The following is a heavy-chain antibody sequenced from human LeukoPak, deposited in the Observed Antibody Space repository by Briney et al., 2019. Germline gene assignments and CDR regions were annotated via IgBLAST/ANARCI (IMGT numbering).Heavy chain of an antibody. Sequence: KPSETLSLTCTVSDGSVSSSSYSWGWIRQPPGKGLEWIGYIYYSGSTNYNPPLKSRVTISVDTSKNQFSLKLSSVTAADTAVYYCATFDSSGYYLFDYWGQGTLVTVSS. CDR2: IYYSGST. J-gene: IGHJ4*02. CDR1: DGSVSSSSYS. D-gene: IGHD3-22*01. CDR3: ATFDSSGYYLFDY. V-gene: IGHV4-61*05.